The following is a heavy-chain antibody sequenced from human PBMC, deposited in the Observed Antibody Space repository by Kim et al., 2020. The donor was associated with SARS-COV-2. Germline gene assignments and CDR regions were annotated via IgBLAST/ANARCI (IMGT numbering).Heavy chain of an antibody. V-gene: IGHV1-69*13. CDR2: IIPIFGTA. CDR1: GGTFSSYA. D-gene: IGHD6-13*01. J-gene: IGHJ5*02. CDR3: ARKRVSIAEAGGNWFDP. Sequence: SVKVSCKASGGTFSSYAISWVRQAPGQGLEWMGGIIPIFGTANYAQKFQGRVTITADESTSTAYMELSSLRSEDTAVYYCARKRVSIAEAGGNWFDPWGQGTLVTGSS.